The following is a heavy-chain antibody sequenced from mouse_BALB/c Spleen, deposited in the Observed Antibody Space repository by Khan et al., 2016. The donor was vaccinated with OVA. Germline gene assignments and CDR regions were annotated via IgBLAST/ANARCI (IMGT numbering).Heavy chain of an antibody. J-gene: IGHJ3*01. CDR1: GFTFTTYT. V-gene: IGHV1-4*01. Sequence: QIQLVQSGADLVRPGASVKMSCKASGFTFTTYTIHWVKQRPGKGLEWIGNIISSGDYTYYKQKLKDKAILTADKATSTVYMQLSSLTSEDSAVYYCAREGASYQSDGWFAYWGQGTLVTVSA. D-gene: IGHD6-1*01. CDR3: AREGASYQSDGWFAY. CDR2: IISSGDYT.